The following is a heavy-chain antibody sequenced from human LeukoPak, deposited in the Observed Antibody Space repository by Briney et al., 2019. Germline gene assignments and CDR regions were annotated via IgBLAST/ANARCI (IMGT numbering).Heavy chain of an antibody. CDR3: ARDPRYDFWSGYLNWFDP. J-gene: IGHJ5*02. D-gene: IGHD3-3*01. CDR2: INPNSGGT. CDR1: GYTFTGYY. V-gene: IGHV1-2*02. Sequence: ASVKVSCKASGYTFTGYYMHWVRQAPGQGLEWMGWINPNSGGTNYAQKFQGRVTMTRDTSTSTAYMELSRLRSDDTAVYYCARDPRYDFWSGYLNWFDPWGQGTLVTVSS.